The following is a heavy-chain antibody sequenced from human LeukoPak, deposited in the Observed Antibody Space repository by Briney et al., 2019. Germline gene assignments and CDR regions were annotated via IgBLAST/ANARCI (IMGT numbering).Heavy chain of an antibody. V-gene: IGHV4-34*01. D-gene: IGHD6-6*01. CDR3: ARDVRYYYYYYMDV. Sequence: PSETLSLTCAVYGGSFSGYYWSWIRQPPGRGLEWIGEINHSGSTNYNPSLKSRVTISVDTSKNQFSLKPSSVTAADTAVYYCARDVRYYYYYYMDVWGKGTTVTVSS. J-gene: IGHJ6*03. CDR2: INHSGST. CDR1: GGSFSGYY.